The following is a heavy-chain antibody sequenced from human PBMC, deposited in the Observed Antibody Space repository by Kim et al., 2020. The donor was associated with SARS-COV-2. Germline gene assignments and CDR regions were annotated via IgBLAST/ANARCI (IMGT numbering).Heavy chain of an antibody. V-gene: IGHV5-51*01. CDR1: GYSFTSYW. J-gene: IGHJ5*02. D-gene: IGHD3-22*01. Sequence: GESLKISCKGSGYSFTSYWIGWVRQMPGKGLEWMGIIYPGDSDTRYSPSFQGQVTISADKSISTAYLQWSSLKASDTAMYYCARHNEMIEEENWFDPWGQGTLVTVSS. CDR3: ARHNEMIEEENWFDP. CDR2: IYPGDSDT.